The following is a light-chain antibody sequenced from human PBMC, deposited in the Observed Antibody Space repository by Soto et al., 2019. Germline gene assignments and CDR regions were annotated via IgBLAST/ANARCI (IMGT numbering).Light chain of an antibody. CDR1: QSVSSY. CDR2: DAS. J-gene: IGKJ5*01. CDR3: QQRSNWRMT. V-gene: IGKV3-11*01. Sequence: IVLPQSPATLSFSPGERATVSCRASQSVSSYLAWYQQKPGQAPRLLIYDASNRATGIPARFSGSGSGTDFTLTISSLEPEDFAVYYCQQRSNWRMTFGQGTRLEIK.